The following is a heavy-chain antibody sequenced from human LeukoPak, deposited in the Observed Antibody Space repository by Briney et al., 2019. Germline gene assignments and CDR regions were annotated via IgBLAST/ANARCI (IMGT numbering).Heavy chain of an antibody. V-gene: IGHV4-39*01. J-gene: IGHJ4*02. CDR3: ARLGYDSSGYYLDY. Sequence: SETLSLTCTVSGGSISRGSYYWGWIRQTPGKGPEWIGSIYYSGSTYYNPSLKSRVTISVDTSKNQFSLKLSSVTAADTAVYYCARLGYDSSGYYLDYWGQGTLVTVSS. CDR1: GGSISRGSYY. CDR2: IYYSGST. D-gene: IGHD3-22*01.